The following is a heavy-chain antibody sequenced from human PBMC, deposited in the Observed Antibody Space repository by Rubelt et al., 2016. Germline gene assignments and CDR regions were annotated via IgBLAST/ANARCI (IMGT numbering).Heavy chain of an antibody. V-gene: IGHV4-30-2*01. CDR1: GGSINSGGYS. Sequence: QLQLQESGSGLVKPSQTLSLTCAVSGGSINSGGYSWSWIRQPPGKGLEWIGYIYYSGSANYNPSLKSRVTISVDTSKNQFPRKRSSVTATDTAVYYCARHESAGSSWPFDDWGQGTQVTVSS. J-gene: IGHJ4*02. D-gene: IGHD6-13*01. CDR2: IYYSGSA. CDR3: ARHESAGSSWPFDD.